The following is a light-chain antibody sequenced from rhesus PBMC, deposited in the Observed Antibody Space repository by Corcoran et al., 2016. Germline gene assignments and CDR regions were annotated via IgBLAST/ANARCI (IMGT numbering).Light chain of an antibody. J-gene: IGKJ2*01. CDR3: QHYTTSPPYS. Sequence: QVILTQSPAILSLSPGERATLSCRASQSVGSNLAWYQQKPGQAPRLLIYGASSRAIGIPDRFRGSGSGTEFTLTISSLEPEDFAMYSCQHYTTSPPYSFGQGTKVEIK. V-gene: IGKV3-53*01. CDR1: QSVGSN. CDR2: GAS.